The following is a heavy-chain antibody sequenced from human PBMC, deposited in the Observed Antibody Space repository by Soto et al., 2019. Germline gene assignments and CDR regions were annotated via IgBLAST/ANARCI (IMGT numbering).Heavy chain of an antibody. CDR1: GGSFSGYY. D-gene: IGHD5-12*01. J-gene: IGHJ3*02. CDR2: INHSGST. Sequence: PSETLSLTCAVYGGSFSGYYWSWIRQPPGKGLEWIGEINHSGSTNYNPSLKSRVTISVDTSKNQFSLKLSSVTAADTAMYYCARPPLSGYDFYAFDIWGQGTMVTVSS. V-gene: IGHV4-34*01. CDR3: ARPPLSGYDFYAFDI.